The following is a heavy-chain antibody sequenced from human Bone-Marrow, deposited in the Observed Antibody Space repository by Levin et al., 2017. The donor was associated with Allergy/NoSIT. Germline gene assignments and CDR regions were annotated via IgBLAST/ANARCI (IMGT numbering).Heavy chain of an antibody. CDR1: GFTFNNYW. J-gene: IGHJ4*02. Sequence: GGSLRLSCAASGFTFNNYWMHWVRQAPGKGLVLVSRISADGRSITYADSVRGRFTISSDNAKNTLYLQMNSLRAEDTAVYSCARGLYTSGNYLDYWGQGALVTVSS. CDR3: ARGLYTSGNYLDY. V-gene: IGHV3-74*03. D-gene: IGHD3-10*01. CDR2: ISADGRSI.